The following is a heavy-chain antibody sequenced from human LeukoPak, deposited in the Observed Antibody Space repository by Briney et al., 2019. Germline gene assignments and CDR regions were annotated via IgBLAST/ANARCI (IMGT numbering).Heavy chain of an antibody. V-gene: IGHV4-59*01. D-gene: IGHD2-21*02. Sequence: PSETLPLTCTVSGGSISSYYWSWIRQPPGKGLEWIGYIYYSGSTNYNPSLKSRVTMSVDTSKNQFSLKLSSVTAADTAVYYCARTLYCGGDCPWGQGTLVTVSS. J-gene: IGHJ5*02. CDR2: IYYSGST. CDR3: ARTLYCGGDCP. CDR1: GGSISSYY.